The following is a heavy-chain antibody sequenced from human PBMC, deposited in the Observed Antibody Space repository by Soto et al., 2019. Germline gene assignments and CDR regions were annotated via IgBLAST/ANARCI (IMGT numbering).Heavy chain of an antibody. V-gene: IGHV4-39*01. Sequence: QLQLQESGPGLVKPSETLSLTCTVSGGSISSSSYYWGWIRQPPGKGLEWIGSIYYSGSTYYNPSLKSRVTISVDTSKNQFSLKLSSVTAADTAVYYCASPPLDFWSGYSAFDYWGQGTLVTVSS. D-gene: IGHD3-3*01. CDR2: IYYSGST. J-gene: IGHJ4*02. CDR1: GGSISSSSYY. CDR3: ASPPLDFWSGYSAFDY.